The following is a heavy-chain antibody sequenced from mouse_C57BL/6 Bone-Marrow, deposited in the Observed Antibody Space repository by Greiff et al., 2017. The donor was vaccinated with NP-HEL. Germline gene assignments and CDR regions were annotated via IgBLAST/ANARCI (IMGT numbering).Heavy chain of an antibody. V-gene: IGHV1-82*01. CDR1: GYAFSSSW. Sequence: QVQLQQSGPELVKPGASVKISCKASGYAFSSSWMNWVKQRPGKGLEWIGRIYPGDGDTNYNGKFKGKATLTADKSSSTAYMQLSSLTSEDSAVYFGARLTGTLYWYFDVWGTGTTVTVSS. CDR2: IYPGDGDT. J-gene: IGHJ1*03. D-gene: IGHD4-1*01. CDR3: ARLTGTLYWYFDV.